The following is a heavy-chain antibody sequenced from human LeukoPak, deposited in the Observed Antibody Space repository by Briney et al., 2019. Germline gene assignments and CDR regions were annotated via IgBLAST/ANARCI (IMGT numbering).Heavy chain of an antibody. Sequence: GGSLRLSCAASGFTFSSYAMHWVRQAPGKGLEWVAVISYDGSNKYYADSVKGRFTISRDNSKNTLYLQMNSLRAEDTAVHYCARDQVMATTHYHDYWGQGTLVAVSS. CDR2: ISYDGSNK. CDR3: ARDQVMATTHYHDY. CDR1: GFTFSSYA. D-gene: IGHD5-24*01. J-gene: IGHJ4*02. V-gene: IGHV3-30-3*01.